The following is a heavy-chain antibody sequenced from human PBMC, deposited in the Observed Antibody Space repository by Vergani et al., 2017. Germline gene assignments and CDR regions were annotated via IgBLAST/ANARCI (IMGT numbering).Heavy chain of an antibody. D-gene: IGHD2-21*01. CDR2: ISGQNFRT. J-gene: IGHJ4*02. Sequence: EVQLLESGGGSAKPGESLRLSCVASGFTFTAHGLNWVRQAPGKGLEWVAGISGQNFRTHYAYSVKGRFTISRDDSKNTVYLQINSLRAEDTSFYYCAALYGDDGFSPFWGQGTLVTVSS. CDR3: AALYGDDGFSPF. CDR1: GFTFTAHG. V-gene: IGHV3-23*01.